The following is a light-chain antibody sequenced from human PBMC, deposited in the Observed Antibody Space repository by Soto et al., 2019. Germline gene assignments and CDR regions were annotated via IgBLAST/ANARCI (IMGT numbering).Light chain of an antibody. J-gene: IGKJ5*01. CDR3: QQRSTWPPIT. V-gene: IGKV3-11*01. Sequence: EIVLTQSPATLSVSPGDRAALSCTASQSVHNFLAWYQQKPGQAPRLLFYGASTRAAGIPARFSGSGSGTDLTLTISTLETEYFAVYYCQQRSTWPPITFGQGTRLEIK. CDR2: GAS. CDR1: QSVHNF.